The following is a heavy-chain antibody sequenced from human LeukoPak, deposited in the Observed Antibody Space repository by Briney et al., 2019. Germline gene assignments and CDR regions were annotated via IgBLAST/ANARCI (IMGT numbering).Heavy chain of an antibody. V-gene: IGHV1-24*01. CDR2: FDPEDGET. CDR3: ARGRMAGTYVFDY. J-gene: IGHJ4*02. D-gene: IGHD1-1*01. Sequence: APVKVSCKVSGYTLTELSMHWVRQAPGKGLEWMGGFDPEDGETIYAQKFQGRVTITADESTSTAYMELSSLRSEDTAVYYCARGRMAGTYVFDYWGQGTLVTVSS. CDR1: GYTLTELS.